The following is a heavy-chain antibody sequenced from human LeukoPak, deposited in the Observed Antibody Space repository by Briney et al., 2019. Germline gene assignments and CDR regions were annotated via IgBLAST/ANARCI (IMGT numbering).Heavy chain of an antibody. CDR3: ARDLYGALEWFSTFDL. D-gene: IGHD3-3*01. Sequence: SETLSLTCTVSGGSISSSSYYWGWIRQPPGKGLEWIGSIYYSGSTYYNPSLKSRVTISVDTSKNQFSLKLSSVTAADTAVYYCARDLYGALEWFSTFDLWGRGTLVTVSS. V-gene: IGHV4-39*07. J-gene: IGHJ2*01. CDR1: GGSISSSSYY. CDR2: IYYSGST.